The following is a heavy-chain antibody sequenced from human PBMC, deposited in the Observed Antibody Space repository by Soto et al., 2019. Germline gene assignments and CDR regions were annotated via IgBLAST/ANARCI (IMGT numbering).Heavy chain of an antibody. D-gene: IGHD3-10*01. V-gene: IGHV1-69*02. Sequence: QVQLVQSGAEVKKPGSSVKVSCKASGGTFSSYTISWVRQAPGQGLEWMGRIIPILGIANYAQKFQGRVTITADKSTRTAYMELSSLRSEDTAVYYCAYGSGSYPLNNWFDPWGQGTLVTVSS. CDR3: AYGSGSYPLNNWFDP. CDR1: GGTFSSYT. J-gene: IGHJ5*02. CDR2: IIPILGIA.